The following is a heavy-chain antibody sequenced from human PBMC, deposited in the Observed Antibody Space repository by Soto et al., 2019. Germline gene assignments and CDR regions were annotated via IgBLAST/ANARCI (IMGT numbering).Heavy chain of an antibody. D-gene: IGHD3-22*01. CDR3: ARDSSYDSSGYYYVRDYYFDY. CDR1: GYTFTGYY. V-gene: IGHV1-2*02. Sequence: ASVKVSCKASGYTFTGYYMHRVRQAPGQGLEWMGWINPNSGGTNYAQKFQGRVTMTRDTSISTAYMELSRLRSDDTAVYYCARDSSYDSSGYYYVRDYYFDYWGQGTLVTVSS. CDR2: INPNSGGT. J-gene: IGHJ4*02.